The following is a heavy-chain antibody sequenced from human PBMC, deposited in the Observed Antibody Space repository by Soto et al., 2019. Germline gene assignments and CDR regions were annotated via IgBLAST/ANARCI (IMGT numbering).Heavy chain of an antibody. CDR3: ARDTPRGYSYGSVDY. J-gene: IGHJ4*02. D-gene: IGHD5-18*01. CDR1: GGSISSGGYY. Sequence: PSVTLSLACTVSGGSISSGGYYWSWIRQHPGRGLEWIGYIYCGASTYYCPALRSRVTIPVHTAKNKFSLTRSSVPAAYTAVDYWARDTPRGYSYGSVDYWGQGTLVTVSS. V-gene: IGHV4-31*03. CDR2: IYCGAST.